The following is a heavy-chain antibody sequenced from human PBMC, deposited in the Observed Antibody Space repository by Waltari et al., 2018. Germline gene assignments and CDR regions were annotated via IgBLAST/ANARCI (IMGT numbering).Heavy chain of an antibody. CDR1: GFTFSNPW. CDR3: TTDQGDSYTFYSFDY. V-gene: IGHV3-15*01. D-gene: IGHD3-16*02. Sequence: EVQLVESGGGLVNPGGSLRISCAASGFTFSNPWMACVRQAPGKGLEWIARIKTQSDGGGATYYAAPVTGRFTVSRDDSKNMLYLQMSSLKTEDTAMYYCTTDQGDSYTFYSFDYWGQGTLVTVSS. J-gene: IGHJ4*02. CDR2: IKTQSDGGGAT.